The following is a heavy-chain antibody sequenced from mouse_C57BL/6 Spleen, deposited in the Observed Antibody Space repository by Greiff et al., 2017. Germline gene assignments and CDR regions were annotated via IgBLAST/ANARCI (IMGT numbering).Heavy chain of an antibody. D-gene: IGHD4-1*01. V-gene: IGHV5-4*01. Sequence: EVHLVESGGGLVKPGGSLKLSCAASGFTFSSYAMSWVRQTPEKRLEWVATISDGGSYTYYPDNVKGRFTISRDNAKNNLYLQMSHLKSEDTAMYYCARESGTPYYFDYWGQGTTLTVSS. CDR1: GFTFSSYA. CDR3: ARESGTPYYFDY. CDR2: ISDGGSYT. J-gene: IGHJ2*01.